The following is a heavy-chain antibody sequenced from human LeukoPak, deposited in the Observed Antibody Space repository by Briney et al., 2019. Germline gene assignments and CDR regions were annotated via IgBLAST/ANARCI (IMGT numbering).Heavy chain of an antibody. D-gene: IGHD4-11*01. Sequence: SETLSLTCTASGGSISSSSYYWGWIRQPPGKGLEWIGSIYYSGSTYYNPSLKSRVTISVDTSKNQFSLKLSSVTAADTAVYYCARDSSVTRGAFDIWGQGTMVTVSS. CDR3: ARDSSVTRGAFDI. V-gene: IGHV4-39*07. CDR1: GGSISSSSYY. CDR2: IYYSGST. J-gene: IGHJ3*02.